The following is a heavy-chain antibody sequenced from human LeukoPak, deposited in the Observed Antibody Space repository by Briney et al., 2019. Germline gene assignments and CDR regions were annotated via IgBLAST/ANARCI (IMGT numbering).Heavy chain of an antibody. J-gene: IGHJ4*02. CDR3: AKGSSSFYYDSSGYYDLTFDY. V-gene: IGHV3-23*01. CDR1: GFTFSSYA. CDR2: IGYTGDST. D-gene: IGHD3-22*01. Sequence: PGGSLRLSCAASGFTFSSYAMNWVRQAPGKGLEWVSGIGYTGDSTFYADSVKGRFTISRDNSKNTLYLEMNSLRAEDTALYYCAKGSSSFYYDSSGYYDLTFDYWGQGTLVTVSS.